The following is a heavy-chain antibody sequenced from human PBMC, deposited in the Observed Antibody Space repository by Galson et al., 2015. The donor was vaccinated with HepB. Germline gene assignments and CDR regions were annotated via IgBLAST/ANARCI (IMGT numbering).Heavy chain of an antibody. CDR1: GFTFSNYW. Sequence: SLRLSCAASGFTFSNYWMSWVRQAPGKGLEWVANIRQDGSEKDSVDSVKGRFTISRDNAKNSLYLQMNSLKAEDTAAYYCARGRAGVVSSWGQGTLVTVSS. V-gene: IGHV3-7*01. D-gene: IGHD3-10*01. CDR3: ARGRAGVVSS. J-gene: IGHJ5*02. CDR2: IRQDGSEK.